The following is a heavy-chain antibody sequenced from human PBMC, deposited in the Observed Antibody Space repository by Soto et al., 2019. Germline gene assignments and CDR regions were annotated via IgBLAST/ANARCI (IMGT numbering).Heavy chain of an antibody. CDR2: IHTTENT. CDR1: GGSISSYY. CDR3: ARALSSAAGLYFDY. D-gene: IGHD6-13*01. Sequence: SETLSLTCTVSGGSISSYYWSWLRQPAGKGLEWIGRIHTTENTNYNPSLKSRVTMSVDTSNNQFSLRLSSLTAADTAVYYCARALSSAAGLYFDYWGQGTLVTVSS. J-gene: IGHJ4*02. V-gene: IGHV4-4*07.